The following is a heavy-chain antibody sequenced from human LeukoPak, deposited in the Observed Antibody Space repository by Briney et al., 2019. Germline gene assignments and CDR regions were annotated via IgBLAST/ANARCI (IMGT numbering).Heavy chain of an antibody. CDR2: ISGSGGST. J-gene: IGHJ4*02. CDR1: GFTFSSYA. CDR3: AKDQRGGVLRSY. V-gene: IGHV3-23*01. D-gene: IGHD4/OR15-4a*01. Sequence: GGSLRLSCAASGFTFSSYAMSWVRQAPGNGLEWVSAISGSGGSTYYADSVKGRFTISRDNSKNTLYLQMNSLRAEDTAVYYCAKDQRGGVLRSYWGQGTLVTVSS.